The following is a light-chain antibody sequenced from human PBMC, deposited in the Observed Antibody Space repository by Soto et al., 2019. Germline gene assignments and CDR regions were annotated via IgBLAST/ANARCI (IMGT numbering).Light chain of an antibody. J-gene: IGKJ2*01. CDR1: QSISSW. Sequence: DIQMTLSPSTLSASVGDRVTITCRASQSISSWLAWYQQKPGKAPKLLIYDASSLESRVPSRFSGSGSGTEFTLTISGLRPDDFATYYCQQYNTYSYTFGQGTKLEIK. V-gene: IGKV1-5*01. CDR3: QQYNTYSYT. CDR2: DAS.